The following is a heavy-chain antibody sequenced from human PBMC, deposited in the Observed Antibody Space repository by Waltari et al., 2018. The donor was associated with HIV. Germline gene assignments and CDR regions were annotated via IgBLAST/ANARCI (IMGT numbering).Heavy chain of an antibody. Sequence: QVQLVQSGAEVKKPGSSVKVSCKASGGTFSSYAISWVRQAPGQGLEWMGGIIPIFGTANYAQKFQGRVTITADESTSTAYMELSSLRSEDTAVYYCAAYSGYDLYYYYYYGMDVWGQGTTVTVSS. CDR2: IIPIFGTA. D-gene: IGHD5-12*01. CDR1: GGTFSSYA. CDR3: AAYSGYDLYYYYYYGMDV. V-gene: IGHV1-69*01. J-gene: IGHJ6*02.